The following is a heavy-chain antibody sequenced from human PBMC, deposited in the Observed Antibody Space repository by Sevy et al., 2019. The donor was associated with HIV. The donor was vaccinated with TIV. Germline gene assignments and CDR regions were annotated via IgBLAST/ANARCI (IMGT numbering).Heavy chain of an antibody. J-gene: IGHJ6*02. CDR2: ISGFGDKT. Sequence: GGSLRLSCAVSGVTFSDYAMSWVRQAPGKGLEWVSFISGFGDKTFYADSVMGRFTISRDNSKNTLHLQMNSLRAEDTAVYYCAKAGGINWLYYYYGMDVWGQGTTVTVSS. CDR3: AKAGGINWLYYYYGMDV. D-gene: IGHD1-1*01. CDR1: GVTFSDYA. V-gene: IGHV3-23*01.